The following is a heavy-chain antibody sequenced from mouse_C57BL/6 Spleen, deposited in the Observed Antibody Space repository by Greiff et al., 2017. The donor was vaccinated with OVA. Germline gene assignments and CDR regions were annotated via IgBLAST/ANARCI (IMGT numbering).Heavy chain of an antibody. CDR3: ATAIRGFAY. D-gene: IGHD1-2*01. CDR2: IYPSDSET. Sequence: VQLQQPGAELVRPGSSVKLSCKASGYTFTGYWMDWVKQRPGQGLEWIGNIYPSDSETHYNQKFKDKATLTVDKSSSTAYMQLSSLTSEDSAVYYCATAIRGFAYWGQGTLVTVSA. CDR1: GYTFTGYW. J-gene: IGHJ3*01. V-gene: IGHV1-61*01.